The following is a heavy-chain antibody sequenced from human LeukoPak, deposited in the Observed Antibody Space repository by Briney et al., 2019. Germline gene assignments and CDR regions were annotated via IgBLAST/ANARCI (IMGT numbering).Heavy chain of an antibody. CDR3: ARYSTSWYTFDY. Sequence: SETLSLTCTVSGGSVSGTSFYWSWIRQPPGKGLEWIGYIYYSGSTTYSPSLKSRVTISVDTSKNQFSLKLSSVTAADTAVYFCARYSTSWYTFDYWGQGTPVTVSS. V-gene: IGHV4-61*01. J-gene: IGHJ4*02. CDR2: IYYSGST. CDR1: GGSVSGTSFY. D-gene: IGHD6-13*01.